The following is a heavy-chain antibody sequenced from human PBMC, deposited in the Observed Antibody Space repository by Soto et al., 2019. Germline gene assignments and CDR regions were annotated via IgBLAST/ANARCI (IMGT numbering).Heavy chain of an antibody. CDR1: GYTFTGYY. D-gene: IGHD3-10*01. CDR2: INPNGGGT. CDR3: ARDPHGSGSRGPFDI. Sequence: APLKVYCKASGYTFTGYYMHRVRQAPGQGLEWMGWINPNGGGTNYAQKFQGWVTMTRDTSISTAYMELSRLTSDDTAVYYCARDPHGSGSRGPFDIWGQGTMVTVSS. J-gene: IGHJ3*02. V-gene: IGHV1-2*04.